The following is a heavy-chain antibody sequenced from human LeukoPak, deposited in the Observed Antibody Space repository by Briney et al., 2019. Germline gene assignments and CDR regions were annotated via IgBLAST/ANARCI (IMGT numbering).Heavy chain of an antibody. Sequence: GRSLRLSCAASGFTFSSYGMHWVRQAPGKGLEWVAVISYDGSNTYYADSVKGRFTISRDNSKNTLYLQMNSLRAEDTAVYYCAKDVEDYSGSGSYSDWFDPWGQGTLVTVSS. J-gene: IGHJ5*02. V-gene: IGHV3-30*18. CDR3: AKDVEDYSGSGSYSDWFDP. CDR1: GFTFSSYG. D-gene: IGHD3-10*01. CDR2: ISYDGSNT.